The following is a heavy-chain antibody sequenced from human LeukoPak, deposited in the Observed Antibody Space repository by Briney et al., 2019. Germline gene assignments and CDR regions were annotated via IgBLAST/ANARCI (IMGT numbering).Heavy chain of an antibody. V-gene: IGHV3-49*04. D-gene: IGHD6-6*01. CDR1: GFTFSDYA. J-gene: IGHJ5*02. CDR3: ARNAEEAALSWFDP. CDR2: IRSKAYGGTT. Sequence: PGGSLRLSCATSGFTFSDYAMSWVRQAPGKGLEWVGFIRSKAYGGTTEYAASVKGRFTISRDDSKSIAYLQMNSLKTEDTAVYYCARNAEEAALSWFDPWGQGTLVTVSS.